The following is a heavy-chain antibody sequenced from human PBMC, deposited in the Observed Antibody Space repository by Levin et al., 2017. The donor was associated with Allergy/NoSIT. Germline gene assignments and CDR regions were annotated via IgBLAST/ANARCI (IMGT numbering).Heavy chain of an antibody. CDR3: TRDRQEDILTGYLAPQFDY. CDR2: IRSKTDGGTT. V-gene: IGHV3-15*01. D-gene: IGHD3-9*01. Sequence: GGSLRLSCAASGFTFSNAWMSWVRQAPGKGLEWVGRIRSKTDGGTTDYAAPVKGRFTITRDDSKNTMYLQMNSLKLEDTAVYYSTRDRQEDILTGYLAPQFDYWGKGALVTASS. J-gene: IGHJ4*02. CDR1: GFTFSNAW.